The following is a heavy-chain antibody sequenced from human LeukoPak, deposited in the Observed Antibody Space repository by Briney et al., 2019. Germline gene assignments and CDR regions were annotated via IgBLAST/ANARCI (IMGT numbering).Heavy chain of an antibody. CDR1: GYTFTSYG. CDR3: ARHSKDGYNSKFDH. Sequence: ASVKVSCKASGYTFTSYGISWVRQAPGEGLEWIGWISVYYGGTKYAQKFQDRVTMNTDTSTNTVSMELSSLTSDDTAVYFCARHSKDGYNSKFDHWGQGSLVTVSS. V-gene: IGHV1-18*01. D-gene: IGHD5-24*01. CDR2: ISVYYGGT. J-gene: IGHJ4*02.